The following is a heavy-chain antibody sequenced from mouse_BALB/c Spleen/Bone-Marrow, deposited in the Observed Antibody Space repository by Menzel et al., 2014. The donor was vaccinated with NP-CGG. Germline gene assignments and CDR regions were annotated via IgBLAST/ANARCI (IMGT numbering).Heavy chain of an antibody. V-gene: IGHV5-6-3*01. CDR1: GFTFSNYG. CDR2: INVNGDTT. D-gene: IGHD2-4*01. CDR3: ARGYDYSSWFAY. J-gene: IGHJ3*01. Sequence: EVKVEESGGGLVQPGGSLKLSCAASGFTFSNYGMSWVRQTPDKRLEMIATINVNGDTTYHPDSVKGRFTISRDNVKNTLYLRMSSLKSEDTAMYYCARGYDYSSWFAYWGQGTLVTVSA.